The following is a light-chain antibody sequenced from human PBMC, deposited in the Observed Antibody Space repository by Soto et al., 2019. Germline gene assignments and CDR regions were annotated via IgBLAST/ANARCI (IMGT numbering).Light chain of an antibody. CDR2: YAS. CDR1: QSVDSK. V-gene: IGKV3D-15*01. Sequence: IVMTQSPATLSVSPGERAIFSCRASQSVDSKLAWYQQKPGQPPRLLICYASTRATGIPARFGGSGSVTAFTLTISVLQADDFAVYYLQRDYVWNTFGGGTKVEIK. J-gene: IGKJ4*01. CDR3: QRDYVWNT.